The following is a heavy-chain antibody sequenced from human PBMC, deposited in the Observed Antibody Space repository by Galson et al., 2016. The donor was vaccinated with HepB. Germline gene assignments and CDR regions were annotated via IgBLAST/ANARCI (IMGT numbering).Heavy chain of an antibody. J-gene: IGHJ3*02. Sequence: SLRLSCAASGFTFSTYYMTWVRQPPGKGLEWVAGIKQDGSEKYYVDSVKGRFTISRDNAKNSLYVQMDSLRAEDTAVYFCARERFGSSATCYVGDAFHIGGQGTMVTVSS. V-gene: IGHV3-7*05. CDR1: GFTFSTYY. CDR2: IKQDGSEK. D-gene: IGHD2-2*01. CDR3: ARERFGSSATCYVGDAFHI.